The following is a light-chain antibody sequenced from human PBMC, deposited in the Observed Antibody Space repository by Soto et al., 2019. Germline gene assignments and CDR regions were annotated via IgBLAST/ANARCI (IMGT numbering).Light chain of an antibody. Sequence: MQLTQSPSSLSASVGDRVTITCRASQALSSYLAWYQQKPGKAPKLLIYAASTLQSGVPSRFSGSESGTDFTLTISSLQPEAFGNYYCQQVNNYPLTFGGGTKLDIK. CDR1: QALSSY. CDR2: AAS. CDR3: QQVNNYPLT. V-gene: IGKV1-9*01. J-gene: IGKJ4*01.